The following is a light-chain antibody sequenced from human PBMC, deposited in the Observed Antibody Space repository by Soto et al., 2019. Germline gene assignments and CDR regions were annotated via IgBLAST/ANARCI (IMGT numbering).Light chain of an antibody. V-gene: IGKV4-1*01. J-gene: IGKJ1*01. CDR3: QQFDSTPQT. CDR2: WAS. CDR1: QSVLYSSNNKNF. Sequence: DIVMTQSPDSLAVSLGERATINCKSSQSVLYSSNNKNFLAWYQQKPGQPPKLLIYWASTRESGVPDRFSGSGFGTDFTLTISSLQAEDVAVYYCQQFDSTPQTFGQRTKVEIK.